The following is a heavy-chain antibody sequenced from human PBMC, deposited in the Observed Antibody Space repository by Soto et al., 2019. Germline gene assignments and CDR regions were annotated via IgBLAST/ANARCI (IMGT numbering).Heavy chain of an antibody. Sequence: QVQLVQSGAEVKKPGASVKVSCKASGYTFTSYDINWVRQATGQGLEWMGWMNPNSGNTGYAQKFQGRVTMTRNTSRSTAYMELSSLRSEDTAVYYCARVDSGSPGVNDAFDIWGQGTMVTVSS. D-gene: IGHD1-26*01. CDR3: ARVDSGSPGVNDAFDI. CDR1: GYTFTSYD. V-gene: IGHV1-8*01. CDR2: MNPNSGNT. J-gene: IGHJ3*02.